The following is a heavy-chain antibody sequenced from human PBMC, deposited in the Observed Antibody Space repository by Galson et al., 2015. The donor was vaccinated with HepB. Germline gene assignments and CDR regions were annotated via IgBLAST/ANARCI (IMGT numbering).Heavy chain of an antibody. Sequence: SLRLSCAASGFTFNSHWMTWVRQAPGKGLEWVANIGQHGSEGHYLDSVKGRFTVSRDDANNSVYLEMKSLRVEDMAVYYCARWGYSSSWYFDYWGQGTLVTVSS. CDR1: GFTFNSHW. CDR3: ARWGYSSSWYFDY. J-gene: IGHJ4*02. D-gene: IGHD2-2*01. V-gene: IGHV3-7*01. CDR2: IGQHGSEG.